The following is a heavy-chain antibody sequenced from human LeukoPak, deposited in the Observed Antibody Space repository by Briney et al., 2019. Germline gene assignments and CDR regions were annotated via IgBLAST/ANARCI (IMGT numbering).Heavy chain of an antibody. J-gene: IGHJ4*02. CDR1: GFTFSSYA. CDR2: ISYDGSNK. Sequence: GGSLRLSCAASGFTFSSYAMHWVRQAPGKGLEWVAVISYDGSNKYYADSVKGRFTISRDNSKNTLYLQMNSLRAEDTAVYYCANSRGYNSGYRALELPPSPIDWGQGTLVTVSS. CDR3: ANSRGYNSGYRALELPPSPID. V-gene: IGHV3-30*04. D-gene: IGHD5-18*01.